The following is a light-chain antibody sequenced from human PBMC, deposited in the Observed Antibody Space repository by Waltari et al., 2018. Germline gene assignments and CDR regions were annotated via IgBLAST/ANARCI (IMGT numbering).Light chain of an antibody. CDR1: SRDVGGYNS. CDR3: SSYTTSFTLV. V-gene: IGLV2-14*03. CDR2: DVS. Sequence: QSALTQPASVSGSPGQSITISCTGTSRDVGGYNSVSWYQPHPCKAPKLMISDVSNRPSGISNRFSGSKSGNTASLTISGLQAEDEAHYYCSSYTTSFTLVFGGGTKLTVL. J-gene: IGLJ2*01.